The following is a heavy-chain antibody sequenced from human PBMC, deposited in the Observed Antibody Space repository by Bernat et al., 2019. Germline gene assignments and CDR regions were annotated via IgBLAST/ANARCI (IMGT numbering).Heavy chain of an antibody. CDR2: IKQDGSEK. V-gene: IGHV3-7*03. D-gene: IGHD6-19*01. CDR1: GFTFSSYW. CDR3: ARSASSGWYRPDY. Sequence: VQLVESGGGVVQPGRSLRLSCAASGFTFSSYWMSWVRQAPGKGLEWVANIKQDGSEKYYVESVKGRFTISRDNAKNSLYLQMNSLRAEDTAVYYCARSASSGWYRPDYWGQGTLVTVSS. J-gene: IGHJ4*02.